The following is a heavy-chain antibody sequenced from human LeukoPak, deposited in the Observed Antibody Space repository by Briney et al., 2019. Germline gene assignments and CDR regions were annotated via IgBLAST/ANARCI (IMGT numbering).Heavy chain of an antibody. CDR1: GFTFDDYG. Sequence: PGGSLRLSCAASGFTFDDYGMSWVRQAPGKGLEWVSGINWSGDSTGYADSVKGRFTVSRDNAKNSLSLELNSLRVDDTAIYYCARVGSTAEAGTPDYWGQGTLVTVSS. V-gene: IGHV3-20*04. CDR3: ARVGSTAEAGTPDY. CDR2: INWSGDST. J-gene: IGHJ4*02. D-gene: IGHD6-13*01.